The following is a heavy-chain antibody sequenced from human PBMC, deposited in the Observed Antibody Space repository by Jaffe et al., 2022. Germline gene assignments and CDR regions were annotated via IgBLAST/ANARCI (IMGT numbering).Heavy chain of an antibody. CDR2: IYTSGST. J-gene: IGHJ4*02. V-gene: IGHV4-61*02. CDR3: AGSVVVMNFDY. Sequence: QVQLQESGPGLVKPSQTLSLTCTVSGGSISSGSYYWSWIRQPAGKGLEWIGRIYTSGSTNYNPSLKSRVTISVDTSKNQFSLKLSSVTAADTAVYYCAGSVVVMNFDYWGQGTLVTVSS. D-gene: IGHD3-22*01. CDR1: GGSISSGSYY.